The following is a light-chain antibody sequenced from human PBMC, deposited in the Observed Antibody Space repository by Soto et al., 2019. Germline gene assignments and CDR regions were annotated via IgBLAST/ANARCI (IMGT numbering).Light chain of an antibody. Sequence: EIVLTQSPGTLSLSPGERATLSCRASQFIISNYFAWFQQKPGQAPRLLIYGASNRATGIPDRFSGSGSGTDFTLTLSRLEHEDFAVYYCQQYGSSPLTFGPGTKVDIK. CDR3: QQYGSSPLT. V-gene: IGKV3-20*01. J-gene: IGKJ3*01. CDR1: QFIISNY. CDR2: GAS.